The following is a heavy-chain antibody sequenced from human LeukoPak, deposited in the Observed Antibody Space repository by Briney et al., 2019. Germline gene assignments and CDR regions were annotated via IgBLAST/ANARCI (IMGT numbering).Heavy chain of an antibody. Sequence: KPSETLSLTCTVSGGSISSGDYYWSWIRQPPGKGLEWIGYIYYSGSTYYNPSLKSRVTISVDTSKNQFSLKLSSVTAADTAVYYCVREGGVGATDYWGQGTLVTVSS. D-gene: IGHD1-26*01. CDR1: GGSISSGDYY. CDR3: VREGGVGATDY. V-gene: IGHV4-30-4*08. J-gene: IGHJ4*02. CDR2: IYYSGST.